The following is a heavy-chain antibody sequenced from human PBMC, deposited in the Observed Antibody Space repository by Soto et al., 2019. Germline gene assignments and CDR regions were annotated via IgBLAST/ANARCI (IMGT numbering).Heavy chain of an antibody. Sequence: QVQLVQSGAEVKKPGASVKVSCKASGYTFTSYGISWVRQAPGQGLEWMGWISAYNGNTNYAQKLQGRVTMTTDTXTXTVXMELRSLRSDDTAVYYCARVVIADCSGGSCYSDDYWGQGTLVTVSS. D-gene: IGHD2-15*01. V-gene: IGHV1-18*01. CDR2: ISAYNGNT. CDR1: GYTFTSYG. CDR3: ARVVIADCSGGSCYSDDY. J-gene: IGHJ4*02.